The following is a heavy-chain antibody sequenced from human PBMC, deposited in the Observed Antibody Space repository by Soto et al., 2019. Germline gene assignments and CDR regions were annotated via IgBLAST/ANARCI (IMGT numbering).Heavy chain of an antibody. CDR3: AAGYSTGLDAFDL. V-gene: IGHV5-51*01. J-gene: IGHJ3*01. CDR1: GYNFANYW. CDR2: IFPGDSDT. D-gene: IGHD2-8*02. Sequence: PGESLKISCKGSGYNFANYWIGWVRQVPGKGLEWMGMIFPGDSDTKNSPSLQGQITMSVDKSNSSAYLQWRSLKASDTAMYHCAAGYSTGLDAFDLWGQGTLVTVSS.